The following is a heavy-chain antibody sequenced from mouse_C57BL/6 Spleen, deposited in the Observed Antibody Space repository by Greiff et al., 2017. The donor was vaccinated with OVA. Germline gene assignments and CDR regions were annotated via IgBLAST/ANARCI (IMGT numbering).Heavy chain of an antibody. CDR1: GFTFSDYG. V-gene: IGHV5-17*01. CDR3: AREYYYCSSWFAY. Sequence: DVHLVESGGGLVKPGGSLKLSCAASGFTFSDYGMHWVRQAPEKGLEWVAYISSGSSTIYYADKVKGRFTISRDNAKNTLFLQMTSLRSEDTAMYYCAREYYYCSSWFAYWGQGTLVTVSA. J-gene: IGHJ3*01. CDR2: ISSGSSTI. D-gene: IGHD1-1*01.